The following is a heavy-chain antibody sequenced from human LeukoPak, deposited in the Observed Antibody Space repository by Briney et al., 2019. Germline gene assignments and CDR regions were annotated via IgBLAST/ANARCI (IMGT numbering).Heavy chain of an antibody. J-gene: IGHJ4*02. Sequence: GGSLRLSCAASGFTFNTYAMSWVRQAPGKGLEWVSAISGSGDSTYYADSVKGRFTISRDNSQATMYLQMNSLRAEDTAVYYCAKDWTPTRALNSVVVVAASAHWGQGTLVTVSS. CDR2: ISGSGDST. V-gene: IGHV3-23*01. CDR1: GFTFNTYA. CDR3: AKDWTPTRALNSVVVVAASAH. D-gene: IGHD2-15*01.